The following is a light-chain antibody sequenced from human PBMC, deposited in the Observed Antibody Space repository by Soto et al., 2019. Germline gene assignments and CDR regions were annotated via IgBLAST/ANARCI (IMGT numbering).Light chain of an antibody. CDR1: SGSVSTSYY. Sequence: QTVVTQEPSFSVSPGGTVTLTCGLSSGSVSTSYYPSWYQQTPGQAPRTLIYSTNTRSSGVPDRFSGSILGNKAALTITGAQADDESDYYCGLYMGSGLGFGGGPKVTVL. V-gene: IGLV8-61*01. J-gene: IGLJ2*01. CDR2: STN. CDR3: GLYMGSGLG.